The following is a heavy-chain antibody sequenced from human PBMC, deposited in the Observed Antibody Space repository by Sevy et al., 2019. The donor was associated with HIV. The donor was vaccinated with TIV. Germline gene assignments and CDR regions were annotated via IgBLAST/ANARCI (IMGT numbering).Heavy chain of an antibody. V-gene: IGHV3-30-3*01. CDR1: GFTFSSYA. CDR2: ISYDGSNK. J-gene: IGHJ4*02. D-gene: IGHD3-10*01. Sequence: GGSLRLSCAASGFTFSSYAMHWVRQAPGKGLEWVAVISYDGSNKYYADSVKGPFSISRDNSKNTLYMQMDSLRAEDTAVYYCARAVYGSASYYNLGVGDFDYWGQGTLVTVSS. CDR3: ARAVYGSASYYNLGVGDFDY.